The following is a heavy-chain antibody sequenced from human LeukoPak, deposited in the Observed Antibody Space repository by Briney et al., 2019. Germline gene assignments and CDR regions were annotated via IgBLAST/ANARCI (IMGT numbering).Heavy chain of an antibody. Sequence: SETLSLTCTVSGGSISSSSYYWGWIRQPPGKGLECIGSIYYSGSTNYNPSLKSRVTISVDTSKNQFSLKLSSVTAADTAVYYCARGRYQPPKYYYYMDVWGKGTTVTVSS. CDR3: ARGRYQPPKYYYYMDV. CDR2: IYYSGST. J-gene: IGHJ6*03. D-gene: IGHD2-2*01. V-gene: IGHV4-39*07. CDR1: GGSISSSSYY.